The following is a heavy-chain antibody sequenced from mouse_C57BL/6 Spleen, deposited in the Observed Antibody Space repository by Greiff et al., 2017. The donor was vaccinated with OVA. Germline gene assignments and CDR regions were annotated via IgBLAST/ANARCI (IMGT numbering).Heavy chain of an antibody. J-gene: IGHJ3*01. CDR3: ARLYGSPWFAY. V-gene: IGHV1-82*01. D-gene: IGHD1-1*01. CDR2: IYPGDGDT. CDR1: GYAFSSSW. Sequence: QVHVKQSGPELVKPGASVKISCKASGYAFSSSWMNWVKQRPGKGLEWIGRIYPGDGDTNYNGKFKGKATLTADKSSSTAYMQLSSLTSEDSAVYFCARLYGSPWFAYWGQGTLVTVSA.